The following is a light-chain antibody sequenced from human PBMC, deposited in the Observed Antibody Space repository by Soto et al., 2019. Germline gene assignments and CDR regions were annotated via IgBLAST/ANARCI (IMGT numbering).Light chain of an antibody. CDR1: HSLLHTNGYSY. CDR2: LGS. CDR3: MQALQAWT. Sequence: IVMTQSPLSLPVTPGDPASISCRSSHSLLHTNGYSYLDWYLQKPGQSPQLLIYLGSNRASGVPDRFSGRGSGTDFTLKISRVEAEDVGVYYCMQALQAWTFGQGNKVEIK. V-gene: IGKV2-28*01. J-gene: IGKJ1*01.